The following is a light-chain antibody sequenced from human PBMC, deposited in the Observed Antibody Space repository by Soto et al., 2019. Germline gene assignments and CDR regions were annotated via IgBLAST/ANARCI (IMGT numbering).Light chain of an antibody. CDR3: SSYTDSSSLI. V-gene: IGLV2-14*01. J-gene: IGLJ2*01. Sequence: QSALTQPASVSGSPGQSITISCTGTSSDIGVYNYVSWYQHHPGKAPKLMIYEVNNRPSGVSNRFSGSKSGNSASLTISGLQAEDEADYYCSSYTDSSSLIFGGGTKLTVL. CDR1: SSDIGVYNY. CDR2: EVN.